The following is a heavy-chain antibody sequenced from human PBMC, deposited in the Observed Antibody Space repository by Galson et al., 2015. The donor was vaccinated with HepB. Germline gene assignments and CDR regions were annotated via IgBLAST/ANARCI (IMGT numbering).Heavy chain of an antibody. Sequence: SLRLSCAASGFTLSNACLSWFRQAPGKGLEWVGRIKSKTDGGTTDYAAPVKGRFTISRDDSKNTLYLQMNSLKAEDTAVYYCTTEYSGYDYSAFDIWGQGTMVTVSS. V-gene: IGHV3-15*01. CDR3: TTEYSGYDYSAFDI. CDR1: GFTLSNAC. J-gene: IGHJ3*02. D-gene: IGHD5-12*01. CDR2: IKSKTDGGTT.